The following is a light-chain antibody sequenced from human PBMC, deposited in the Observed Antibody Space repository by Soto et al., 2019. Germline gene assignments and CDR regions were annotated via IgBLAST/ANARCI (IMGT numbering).Light chain of an antibody. Sequence: EIGLTQSPGTLSLSPGERATLSCRASQRLSSNYLAWYQQKPGQAPRLLIYGASSRAADIPDRFRGSGSGTDFTLTISSQEPEDSAVDSCKHYGRSAIFSLGPGTTVDIK. CDR1: QRLSSNY. J-gene: IGKJ3*01. CDR2: GAS. CDR3: KHYGRSAIFS. V-gene: IGKV3-20*01.